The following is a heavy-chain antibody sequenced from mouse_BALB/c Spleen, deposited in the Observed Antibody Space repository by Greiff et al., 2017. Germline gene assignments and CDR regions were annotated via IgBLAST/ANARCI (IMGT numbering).Heavy chain of an antibody. D-gene: IGHD1-1*01. CDR2: IDPANGNT. Sequence: VQLKESGAELVKPGASVKLSCTASGFNIKDTYMHWVKQRPEQGLEWIGRIDPANGNTKYDPKFQGKATVTADTSSNTAYLQLSSLTSEDTAVYYCASYYGSSYENYWGQGTTLTVSS. CDR1: GFNIKDTY. V-gene: IGHV14-3*02. J-gene: IGHJ2*01. CDR3: ASYYGSSYENY.